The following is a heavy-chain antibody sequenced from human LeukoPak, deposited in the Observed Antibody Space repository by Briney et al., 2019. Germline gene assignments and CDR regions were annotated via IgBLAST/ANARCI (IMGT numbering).Heavy chain of an antibody. CDR1: GFIFSNYR. J-gene: IGHJ5*02. Sequence: GGSLRLSCATSGFIFSNYRMNWVRQAPGKGLEWVSYISSTNDTIYYVDSVKGRFTISRDNAKNSLYLQMNSLRVDDTAVYYCTRELASWGQGTLVTVSS. CDR2: ISSTNDTI. V-gene: IGHV3-48*01. CDR3: TRELAS.